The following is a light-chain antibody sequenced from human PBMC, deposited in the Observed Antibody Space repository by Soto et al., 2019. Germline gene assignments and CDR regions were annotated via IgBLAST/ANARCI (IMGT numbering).Light chain of an antibody. CDR1: QTISNY. V-gene: IGKV1-39*01. J-gene: IGKJ1*01. Sequence: DVQMTQSPSSLFASIGDRVTITCRASQTISNYLNWYRQKPGKAPELLIYAASSLHSGVPSRFSGSGSGTDFTLTISSLQAEDAAVYFCQQYYSSPQAFGQGTKVELK. CDR3: QQYYSSPQA. CDR2: AAS.